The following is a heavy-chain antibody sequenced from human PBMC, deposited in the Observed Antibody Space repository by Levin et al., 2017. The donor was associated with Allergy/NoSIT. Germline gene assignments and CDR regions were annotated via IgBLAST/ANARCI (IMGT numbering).Heavy chain of an antibody. CDR2: IYYSRST. J-gene: IGHJ4*02. CDR3: ARMHYYGSDYYFDY. D-gene: IGHD3-10*01. CDR1: GASISSYY. V-gene: IGHV4-59*01. Sequence: SETLSLTCTVSGASISSYYWSWIRQPPGKGLEWIGYIYYSRSTNYNASLKSRVTISVDTSNNQFPLRLSSVTAADTAVYYCARMHYYGSDYYFDYWGQGTLVTVSS.